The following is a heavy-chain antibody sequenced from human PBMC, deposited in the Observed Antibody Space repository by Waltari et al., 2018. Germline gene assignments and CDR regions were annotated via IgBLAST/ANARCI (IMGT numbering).Heavy chain of an antibody. V-gene: IGHV4-39*07. Sequence: QPQLQESGPGLVKPSETLSLTCTVSGGSVSSSGYYWGWVRQSPGKGLEWIGSVYYTGKTYHNPSLKRRFTISVDASKNQFSLSVNSVTAADTAVYYCVREPSSSEGLDPWGQGSLVYVSS. CDR2: VYYTGKT. J-gene: IGHJ5*02. D-gene: IGHD6-6*01. CDR1: GGSVSSSGYY. CDR3: VREPSSSEGLDP.